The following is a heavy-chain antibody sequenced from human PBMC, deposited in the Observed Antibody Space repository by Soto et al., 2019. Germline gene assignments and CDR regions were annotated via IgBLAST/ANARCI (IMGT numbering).Heavy chain of an antibody. V-gene: IGHV1-69*13. CDR3: ARVDSPPDYYDSSGYYSGAFDI. J-gene: IGHJ3*02. Sequence: SVKVSCKASGGTFSSYAISWVRQAPGQGLEWMGGIIPIFGTANYAQKFQGRVTITADESTSTAYMELSSLRSEDTAVYYCARVDSPPDYYDSSGYYSGAFDIWGQGTMLTVSS. D-gene: IGHD3-22*01. CDR2: IIPIFGTA. CDR1: GGTFSSYA.